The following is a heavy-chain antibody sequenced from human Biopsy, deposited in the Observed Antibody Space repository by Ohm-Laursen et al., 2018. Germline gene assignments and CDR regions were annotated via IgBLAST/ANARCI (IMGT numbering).Heavy chain of an antibody. CDR1: GFTFSDHY. D-gene: IGHD7-27*01. J-gene: IGHJ4*02. Sequence: SLRLSCAASGFTFSDHYMHWVRQAPGKGLEWVAVISDDGRNKYYIDSVRGRFTISRDNSKNTLYLQMNNLRAEDTAVFYCAKDLRNNNWGAENWGQGTLVTVSS. CDR2: ISDDGRNK. CDR3: AKDLRNNNWGAEN. V-gene: IGHV3-30*18.